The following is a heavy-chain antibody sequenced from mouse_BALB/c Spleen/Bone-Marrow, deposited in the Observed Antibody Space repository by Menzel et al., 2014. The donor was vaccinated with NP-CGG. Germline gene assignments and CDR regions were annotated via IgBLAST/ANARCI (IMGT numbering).Heavy chain of an antibody. CDR3: ARRGGTTAPFAY. D-gene: IGHD1-2*01. Sequence: QVQLQQSGPGLVQPSQSLSITCTVSGFSLTNYGLHWVRQSPGKGLEWLGVIWSGGSTDYNAAFISRLIISKDNSKSQVFFKMNSLQANDTAIYYCARRGGTTAPFAYWGQGTLVTVSA. CDR1: GFSLTNYG. CDR2: IWSGGST. V-gene: IGHV2-2*02. J-gene: IGHJ3*01.